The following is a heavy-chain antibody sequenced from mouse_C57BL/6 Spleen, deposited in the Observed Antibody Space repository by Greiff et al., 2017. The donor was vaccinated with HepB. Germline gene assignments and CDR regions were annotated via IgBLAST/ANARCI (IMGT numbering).Heavy chain of an antibody. D-gene: IGHD2-4*01. CDR3: ARKTMITTDYAMDY. CDR1: GYSFTDYN. J-gene: IGHJ4*01. CDR2: INPNYGTT. V-gene: IGHV1-39*01. Sequence: VHVKQSGPELVKPGASVKISCKASGYSFTDYNMNWVKQSNGKSLEWIGVINPNYGTTSYNQKFKGKATLTVDQSSSTAYMQLNSLTSEDSAVYYCARKTMITTDYAMDYWGQGTSVTVSS.